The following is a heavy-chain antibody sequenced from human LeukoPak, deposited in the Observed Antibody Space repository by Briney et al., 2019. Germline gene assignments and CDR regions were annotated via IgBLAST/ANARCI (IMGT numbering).Heavy chain of an antibody. D-gene: IGHD4/OR15-4a*01. Sequence: PGGSLRLSCAASGFTFTTYAMDWVRQAPGKGLEWISVISGSGETTHYADSVKGRFTISRDNSKNTLYLQMNSLRAEDAAVYYCARDDYRADANWGQGTLVTVSS. CDR2: ISGSGETT. CDR1: GFTFTTYA. J-gene: IGHJ4*02. V-gene: IGHV3-23*01. CDR3: ARDDYRADAN.